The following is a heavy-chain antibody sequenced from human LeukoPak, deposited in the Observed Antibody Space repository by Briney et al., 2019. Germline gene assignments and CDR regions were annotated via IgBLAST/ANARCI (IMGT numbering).Heavy chain of an antibody. CDR1: GFTFSSYG. CDR3: ARSNYDSSGYYPYGMDV. V-gene: IGHV3-33*01. D-gene: IGHD3-22*01. Sequence: GRSLRLSCAASGFTFSSYGMHWVRQAPGKGLEWVAVIWYDGSNKYYADSVKGRFTISRDNSKNTPYLQMNSLRAEDTAVYYCARSNYDSSGYYPYGMDVWGQGTTVTVSS. CDR2: IWYDGSNK. J-gene: IGHJ6*02.